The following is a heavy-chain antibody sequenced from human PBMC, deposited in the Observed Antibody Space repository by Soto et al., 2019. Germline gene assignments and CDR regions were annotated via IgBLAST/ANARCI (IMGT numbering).Heavy chain of an antibody. CDR3: ARHSVSMVRGVAFDY. CDR1: GGSVSSSSYY. CDR2: IYYTEST. V-gene: IGHV4-39*01. J-gene: IGHJ4*02. Sequence: QLQLQESGPGLVKPSETLSLTCTVSGGSVSSSSYYWGWIRQPPGKGPEWIGSIYYTESTYYNPSLKSRVTISVDTSKNLFSLKLSSVTAADTAVYYCARHSVSMVRGVAFDYWGQGTLVTVSS. D-gene: IGHD3-10*01.